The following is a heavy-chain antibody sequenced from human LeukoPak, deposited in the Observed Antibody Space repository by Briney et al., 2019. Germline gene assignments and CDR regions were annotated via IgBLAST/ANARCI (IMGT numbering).Heavy chain of an antibody. CDR2: IYYSGST. J-gene: IGHJ5*02. CDR3: ATLYSNFWSGYYMEWFDP. CDR1: GFTFSSYW. D-gene: IGHD3-3*01. Sequence: GSLRLSCAASGFTFSSYWMSWVRQPPGKGLEWIGSIYYSGSTYYNPSLKSRVTISVDTSKNQFSLKLSSVTAADTAVYYCATLYSNFWSGYYMEWFDPWGQGTLVTVSS. V-gene: IGHV4-39*07.